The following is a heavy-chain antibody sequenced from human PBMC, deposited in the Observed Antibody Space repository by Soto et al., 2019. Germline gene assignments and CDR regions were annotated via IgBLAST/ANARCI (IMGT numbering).Heavy chain of an antibody. CDR1: GFSFSNYA. CDR3: AKEFSESAYSYGDYSYYYALDV. Sequence: GGSLRLSCAASGFSFSNYAMSWVRQAPGKGLEWVSLISASGGSTYDAESVKGRFTISRDNSKNMLYLQMISLRAEDTAVYYCAKEFSESAYSYGDYSYYYALDVWGQGTTVTVSS. D-gene: IGHD5-18*01. CDR2: ISASGGST. V-gene: IGHV3-23*01. J-gene: IGHJ6*02.